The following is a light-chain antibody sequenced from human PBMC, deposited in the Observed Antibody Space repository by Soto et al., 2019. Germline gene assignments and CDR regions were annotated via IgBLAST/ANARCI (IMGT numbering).Light chain of an antibody. J-gene: IGLJ2*01. CDR3: CSYAGSSTDVV. V-gene: IGLV2-23*01. Sequence: QYALTQPASVSGSPGQSITISCTGTSSDVGSYNLVSWYQQHPGKAPKLMIYEGSKRPSGVSNRFSGSKSGNTASLTISGLQVEDEVDYYCCSYAGSSTDVVFGGGTKLTVL. CDR2: EGS. CDR1: SSDVGSYNL.